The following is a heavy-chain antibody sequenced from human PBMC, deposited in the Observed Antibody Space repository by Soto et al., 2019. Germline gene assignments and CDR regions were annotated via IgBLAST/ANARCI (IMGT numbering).Heavy chain of an antibody. J-gene: IGHJ4*02. D-gene: IGHD4-17*01. CDR1: GYTFTSYA. CDR3: ARVQGYGETLDYFDY. CDR2: INAGNGNT. V-gene: IGHV1-3*01. Sequence: QVQLVQSGAEVKKPGASVKVSCKASGYTFTSYAMHWVRQAPGQRLEWMGWINAGNGNTKYSQKFQGRVTITRDTAASTAYMELSSLRSEDTAVYYCARVQGYGETLDYFDYWGQGTLVTVSS.